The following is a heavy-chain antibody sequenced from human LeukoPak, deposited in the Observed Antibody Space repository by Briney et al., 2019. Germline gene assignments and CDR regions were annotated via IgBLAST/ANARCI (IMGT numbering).Heavy chain of an antibody. J-gene: IGHJ4*02. CDR2: IIPIFGTA. CDR1: GGTFSSYA. CDR3: ASLGYCSGGSCYSPFDY. V-gene: IGHV1-69*13. Sequence: SVKVSCKTSGGTFSSYAISWVRQAPGQGLEWMGGIIPIFGTANYAQKFQGRVTITADESTSTAYMELSSLRSEDTAVYYCASLGYCSGGSCYSPFDYWGQGTLVTVSS. D-gene: IGHD2-15*01.